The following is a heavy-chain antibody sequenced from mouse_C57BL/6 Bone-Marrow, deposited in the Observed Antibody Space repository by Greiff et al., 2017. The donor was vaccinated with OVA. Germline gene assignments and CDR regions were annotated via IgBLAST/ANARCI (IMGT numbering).Heavy chain of an antibody. CDR3: AREGLRRTDYAMDY. Sequence: VQLKESGPGLVKPSQSLSLTCSVTGYSITSGYYWNWIRQLPGNKLEWMGYISYDGSNNYNPSLKNRISITRDTSKNQFFLKLNSVTTEDTATYYCAREGLRRTDYAMDYWGQGTSVTVSS. J-gene: IGHJ4*01. CDR2: ISYDGSN. V-gene: IGHV3-6*01. CDR1: GYSITSGYY. D-gene: IGHD2-4*01.